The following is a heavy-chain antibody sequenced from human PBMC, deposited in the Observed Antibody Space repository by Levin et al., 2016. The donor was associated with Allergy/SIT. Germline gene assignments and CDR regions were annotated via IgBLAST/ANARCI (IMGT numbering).Heavy chain of an antibody. D-gene: IGHD6-6*01. CDR3: ARDAGDFWGGLVPDV. J-gene: IGHJ6*02. CDR1: GFPFSSYA. CDR2: VSVSGDNT. Sequence: GGSLRLSCAASGFPFSSYAMNWVRQPPGKGLEWVSGVSVSGDNTFYADSVKGRFTISRDNSKSTVYLQMNSLRAEDTAVYYCARDAGDFWGGLVPDVWGQGTTVTVSS. V-gene: IGHV3-23*01.